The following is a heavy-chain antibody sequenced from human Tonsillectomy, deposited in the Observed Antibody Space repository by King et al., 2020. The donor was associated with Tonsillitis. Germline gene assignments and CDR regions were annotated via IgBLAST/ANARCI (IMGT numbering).Heavy chain of an antibody. CDR3: VRLIWGSAWTGFDS. CDR1: GGSMNSYY. Sequence: VQLQESGPGLVKPSETLSLNCTVSGGSMNSYYWSWIRQPPGKGLEWIGNIHYSGSTNYSPSLKSRVTISADTSKGQFSLQMRAMTAADAALYYCVRLIWGSAWTGFDSWGQGTLVTVSS. CDR2: IHYSGST. V-gene: IGHV4-59*01. J-gene: IGHJ4*02. D-gene: IGHD3-16*01.